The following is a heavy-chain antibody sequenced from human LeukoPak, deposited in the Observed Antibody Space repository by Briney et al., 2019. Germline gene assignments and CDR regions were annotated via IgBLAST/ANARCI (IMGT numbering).Heavy chain of an antibody. CDR3: AREDTSGTHFNCFDP. J-gene: IGHJ5*02. CDR1: GGSISSYY. CDR2: IYGSGST. Sequence: PSETLSLTCTVSGGSISSYYWSWIRQPPGKGLEWIGHIYGSGSTNYNPSLKSRVTLSVDTSKNQFSLKLSSVTAADTAVYYCAREDTSGTHFNCFDPRGPGTLVTVSS. D-gene: IGHD6-19*01. V-gene: IGHV4-59*01.